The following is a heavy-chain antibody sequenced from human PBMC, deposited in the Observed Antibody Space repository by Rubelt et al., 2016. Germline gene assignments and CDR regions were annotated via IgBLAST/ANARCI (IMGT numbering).Heavy chain of an antibody. D-gene: IGHD4-23*01. V-gene: IGHV5-10-1*01. CDR2: IDPSDSYT. Sequence: EVQLVQSGAEVKKPGESLRISCKGSGYSFTSYWISWVRQMPGKGLEWMGRIDPSDSYTNYSPAFQGHGTIYADKSISTAYLQWSSRKASDTAMYYCARHAGDGGNSEDWFDPWGQGTLVTVSS. CDR3: ARHAGDGGNSEDWFDP. J-gene: IGHJ5*02. CDR1: GYSFTSYW.